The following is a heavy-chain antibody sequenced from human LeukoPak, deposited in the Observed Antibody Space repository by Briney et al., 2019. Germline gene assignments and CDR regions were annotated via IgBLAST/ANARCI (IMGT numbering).Heavy chain of an antibody. D-gene: IGHD2-15*01. CDR3: AKDMGGFDIYYYGMDV. CDR2: VSASGLYT. Sequence: GGSLRLSCAASGFTFDSYAMNWVRQVPGKGLEWVSAVSASGLYTYYADSVKGRFTISRDNSKNTLHLQLNSLRVEDTAVYYCAKDMGGFDIYYYGMDVWGQGTTVTVSS. CDR1: GFTFDSYA. V-gene: IGHV3-23*01. J-gene: IGHJ6*02.